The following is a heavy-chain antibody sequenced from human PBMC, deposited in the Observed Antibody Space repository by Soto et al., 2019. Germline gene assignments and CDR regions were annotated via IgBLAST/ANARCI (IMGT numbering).Heavy chain of an antibody. CDR3: ARGGWAGYSSEGGFDL. D-gene: IGHD6-19*01. Sequence: DVRLVESGGGLVQAGRPLTLSCAASGFRFEDYAMHWVRLVPGKGLEWVSGISWNSDVIGYADSVKGRFTIFKSNANNSVYLQVSNLRPEDTALYYCARGGWAGYSSEGGFDLWGQGTQITVSS. CDR1: GFRFEDYA. CDR2: ISWNSDVI. V-gene: IGHV3-9*01. J-gene: IGHJ4*02.